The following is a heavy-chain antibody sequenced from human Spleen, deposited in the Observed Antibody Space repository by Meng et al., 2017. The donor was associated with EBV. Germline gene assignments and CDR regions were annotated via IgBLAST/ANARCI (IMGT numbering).Heavy chain of an antibody. V-gene: IGHV4-34*01. CDR2: INHSGST. CDR3: ARGPTVTWWVY. Sequence: PLPQRGASTYKASGTRSLTRAVDGGCFSDYYWSWSRQPPGKGLEWIGEINHSGSTNYNPSLKSRVTISVDTSKDQFSLKLSSVTAADTAVYYCARGPTVTWWVYWGQGTPVTVSS. CDR1: GGCFSDYY. D-gene: IGHD4-17*01. J-gene: IGHJ4*02.